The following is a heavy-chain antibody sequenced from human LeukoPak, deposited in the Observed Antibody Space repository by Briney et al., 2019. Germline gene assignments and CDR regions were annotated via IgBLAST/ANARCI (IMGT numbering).Heavy chain of an antibody. D-gene: IGHD3-22*01. J-gene: IGHJ1*01. V-gene: IGHV4-59*12. CDR3: ARRRYYDSTGYLD. CDR2: IYYSGST. CDR1: GGSISSYY. Sequence: SETLSLTCTVSGGSISSYYWSWIRQPPGKGLEWIGYIYYSGSTNYNPSLKSRVTISVDTSKNQFSLKLSSVTAADTALYYCARRRYYDSTGYLDWGQGTLVTVSS.